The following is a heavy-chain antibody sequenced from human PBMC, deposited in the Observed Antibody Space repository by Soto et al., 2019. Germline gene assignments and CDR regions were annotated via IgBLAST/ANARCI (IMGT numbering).Heavy chain of an antibody. CDR2: ISGSGGST. Sequence: GGSLRLSCAASGFTFSSYTMSWVRQAPGKGLEWVSAISGSGGSTYYADSVKGRFTISRDNSKNTLYLQMNSLRAEDTAVYYCAKDQFGDYDILTVPPNFLHAFVIWGPGTMVTVSS. D-gene: IGHD3-9*01. CDR1: GFTFSSYT. CDR3: AKDQFGDYDILTVPPNFLHAFVI. V-gene: IGHV3-23*01. J-gene: IGHJ3*02.